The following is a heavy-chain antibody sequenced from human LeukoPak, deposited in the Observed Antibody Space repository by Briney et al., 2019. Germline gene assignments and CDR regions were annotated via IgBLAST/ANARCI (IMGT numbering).Heavy chain of an antibody. J-gene: IGHJ4*02. V-gene: IGHV3-23*01. CDR2: ISGSGGST. CDR1: GFSFSSYN. CDR3: AKVEDSRLNGR. D-gene: IGHD3-22*01. Sequence: GGSLRLSCAASGFSFSSYNMNWVRQAPGKGLEWVSAISGSGGSTYYADSVKGRFTISRDNSKNTLYLQMNSLRAEDTAVYYCAKVEDSRLNGRWGEGTLASVPS.